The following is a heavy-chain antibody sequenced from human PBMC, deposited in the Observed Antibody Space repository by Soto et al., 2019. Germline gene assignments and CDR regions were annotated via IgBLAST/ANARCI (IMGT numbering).Heavy chain of an antibody. J-gene: IGHJ6*02. CDR3: ARGRFGELLSPQYYYYYYGMDV. CDR2: INPNSGGT. V-gene: IGHV1-2*04. Sequence: ASVKVSCKASGYTFTGYYMHWVRQAPGQGLEWMGWINPNSGGTNYAQKFQGWVTMTRDTSISTAYMELSRLRSDDTAVYYCARGRFGELLSPQYYYYYYGMDVWGQGTTVTVS. D-gene: IGHD3-10*01. CDR1: GYTFTGYY.